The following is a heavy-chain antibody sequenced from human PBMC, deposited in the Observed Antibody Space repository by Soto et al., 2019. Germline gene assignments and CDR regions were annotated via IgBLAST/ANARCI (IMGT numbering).Heavy chain of an antibody. J-gene: IGHJ5*02. Sequence: PSETLSLTCTVSGGSISSYYWSWIRQPPGKGLEWIGYIYYSGSTNYNPSLKSRVTISVDTSKNQFSLKLSSVTAADTAVYYCERGYYDILTGLNWFAPWGQGTPVTVS. CDR1: GGSISSYY. CDR2: IYYSGST. CDR3: ERGYYDILTGLNWFAP. V-gene: IGHV4-59*01. D-gene: IGHD3-9*01.